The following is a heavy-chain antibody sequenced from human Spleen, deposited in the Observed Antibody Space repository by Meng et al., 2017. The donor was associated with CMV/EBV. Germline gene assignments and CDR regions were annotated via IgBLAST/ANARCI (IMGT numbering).Heavy chain of an antibody. CDR1: GYTFTDYY. V-gene: IGHV1-2*02. D-gene: IGHD5-18*01. CDR3: ARRDTNSLSDIDY. CDR2: INPNSGGT. Sequence: VKVYCQGSGYTFTDYYMYWVRQAPGQGPEWMGWINPNSGGTKYAQKFQGRVTMPSDTSISTVYLELRALRSDDTAVYYCARRDTNSLSDIDYWGQGTLVTVSS. J-gene: IGHJ4*02.